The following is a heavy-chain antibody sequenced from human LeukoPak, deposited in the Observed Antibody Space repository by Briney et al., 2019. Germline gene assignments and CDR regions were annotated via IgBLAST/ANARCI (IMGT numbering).Heavy chain of an antibody. J-gene: IGHJ2*01. CDR2: IYYSGST. CDR3: VRSGGYCGHTTCHVDYFAL. CDR1: GGSISRYY. V-gene: IGHV4-59*12. Sequence: PSETLSLTCTVSGGSISRYYWSWIRQPPGKGLEWIGYIYYSGSTNYKPSLESRVTISVDTSKNQFSLKLSSVTAADTAVYYCVRSGGYCGHTTCHVDYFALWGRGTLVTVSS. D-gene: IGHD2-2*01.